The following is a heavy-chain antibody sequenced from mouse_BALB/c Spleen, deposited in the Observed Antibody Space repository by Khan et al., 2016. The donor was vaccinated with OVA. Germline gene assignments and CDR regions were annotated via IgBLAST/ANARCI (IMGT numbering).Heavy chain of an antibody. CDR2: INTYTGEP. D-gene: IGHD2-10*01. CDR1: GYTFTNYG. J-gene: IGHJ4*01. CDR3: ARPPYFSYTLDY. V-gene: IGHV9-3-1*01. Sequence: QIQLVQSGPELKKPGETVKISCKASGYTFTNYGMHWVKQSPGKALKWMGWINTYTGEPTYADDFKGRFAFSLETSAPTAYLQINNLKNEDTATYFCARPPYFSYTLDYWGQGTSVTVSS.